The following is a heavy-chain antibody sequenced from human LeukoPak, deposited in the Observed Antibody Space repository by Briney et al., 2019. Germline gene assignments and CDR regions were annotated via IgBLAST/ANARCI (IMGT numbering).Heavy chain of an antibody. D-gene: IGHD3-10*01. Sequence: GGSLRLSCAASGFTFSSYGMSWVRQAPGKGLEWVSAISGSGGSTYYADSVKGRFTISRDNSKNTLYLQMNSLRAEDTAVYYCAKAPGGLLWFGELLGYFDYWGQGTLVTVSS. V-gene: IGHV3-23*01. J-gene: IGHJ4*02. CDR2: ISGSGGST. CDR3: AKAPGGLLWFGELLGYFDY. CDR1: GFTFSSYG.